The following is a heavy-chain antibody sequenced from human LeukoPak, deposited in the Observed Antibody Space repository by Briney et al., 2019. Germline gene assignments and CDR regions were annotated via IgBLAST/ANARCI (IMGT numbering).Heavy chain of an antibody. J-gene: IGHJ5*02. CDR2: IRPSGDNT. CDR3: ARVAGWHWFDP. D-gene: IGHD6-19*01. V-gene: IGHV3-23*01. CDR1: GCTFSSYG. Sequence: GGALRLSCAASGCTFSSYGMTWVRQAPGAGLEWVSSIRPSGDNTYYGDSVKSSCTISRDNSTNTVYLQKNNTRIDDNPVYYCARVAGWHWFDPWGQGTLVTVSS.